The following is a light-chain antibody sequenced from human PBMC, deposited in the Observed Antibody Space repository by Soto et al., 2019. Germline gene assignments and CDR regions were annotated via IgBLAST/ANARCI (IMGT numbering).Light chain of an antibody. V-gene: IGLV2-14*01. Sequence: QSVLTQPASVSGSPGQSVTISCTGTSSDVGAYNYVSWYQQHPGKAPKLMIYEVSNRPSGVSNRFSGSKSGNTASLTISGLQAEDEADYDCNSYTGSSTRFVFGTGTKVTVL. J-gene: IGLJ1*01. CDR3: NSYTGSSTRFV. CDR2: EVS. CDR1: SSDVGAYNY.